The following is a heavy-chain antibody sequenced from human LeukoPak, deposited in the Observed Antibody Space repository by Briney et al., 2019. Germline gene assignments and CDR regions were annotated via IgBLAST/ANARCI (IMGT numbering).Heavy chain of an antibody. CDR3: TAAGTGFFDY. CDR1: GLTFDDYA. J-gene: IGHJ4*02. CDR2: ISWSSHSI. D-gene: IGHD6-13*01. Sequence: GRSLRLSCEASGLTFDDYAMHWVRQDPGKGLEWVSGISWSSHSITYADSVKGRFTISRDNAKNSLYLEMNRLRLEDTAMYYCTAAGTGFFDYWGPGILVTVSS. V-gene: IGHV3-9*01.